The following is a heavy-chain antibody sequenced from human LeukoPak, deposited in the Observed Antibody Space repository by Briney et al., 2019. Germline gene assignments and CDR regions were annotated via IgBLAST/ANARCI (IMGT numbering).Heavy chain of an antibody. CDR1: GGSISSYY. CDR2: IYYTGST. J-gene: IGHJ3*02. CDR3: ARDPAYYYDTIGFAFDI. D-gene: IGHD3-22*01. V-gene: IGHV4-59*01. Sequence: NPSDTLSLTCTVSGGSISSYYWSWIRQPPGKGLEWVGFIYYTGSTNYNPSLKSRVTISVNTSKNQFSLELRSVTAADTAVYFCARDPAYYYDTIGFAFDIWGQGTMVTVSS.